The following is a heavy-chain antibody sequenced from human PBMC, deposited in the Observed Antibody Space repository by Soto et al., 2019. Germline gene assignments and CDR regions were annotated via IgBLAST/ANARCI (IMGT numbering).Heavy chain of an antibody. V-gene: IGHV3-33*01. CDR2: IWYDGSNK. D-gene: IGHD6-19*01. J-gene: IGHJ4*02. CDR1: GFTFSSYA. Sequence: QVQLVESGGAVVQPGRSLRLSCAASGFTFSSYAIHWVRQAPGKGLEWVAVIWYDGSNKYYADSVKGRFTISRDNSKNTVYLQMNSLKAEDTAVYYCARNPQYNSGWYFDYWGQGTLVTVSS. CDR3: ARNPQYNSGWYFDY.